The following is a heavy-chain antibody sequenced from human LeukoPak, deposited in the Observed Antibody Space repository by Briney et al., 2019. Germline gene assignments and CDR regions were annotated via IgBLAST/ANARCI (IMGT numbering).Heavy chain of an antibody. J-gene: IGHJ4*02. Sequence: SGGSLRLSCAASGFTFSSYAMSWVRQAPGKGLEWVSSVSGSGGYTYYADSVKGRFTISRDNSENTLYLQMNSLRAEDTAIYYCAKDRPNYYDSSGHYYRRDGDYWGQGTLVTVSS. CDR2: VSGSGGYT. V-gene: IGHV3-23*01. D-gene: IGHD3-22*01. CDR1: GFTFSSYA. CDR3: AKDRPNYYDSSGHYYRRDGDY.